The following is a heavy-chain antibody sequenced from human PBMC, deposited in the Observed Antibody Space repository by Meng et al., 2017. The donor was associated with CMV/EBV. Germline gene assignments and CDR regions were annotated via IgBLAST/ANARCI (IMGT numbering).Heavy chain of an antibody. D-gene: IGHD3-10*01. CDR2: IYPGDSDT. V-gene: IGHV5-51*01. CDR3: ASQELNDYYDAGMGAFDI. J-gene: IGHJ3*02. Sequence: GGSLRPSCKGSGYSSTSYWIGWFRQMPGKGLEWMRIIYPGDSDTRYRPSFQGQVTISADKSISTAYLQWSSLKASDTAMYYCASQELNDYYDAGMGAFDIWGQGTMVTVSS. CDR1: GYSSTSYW.